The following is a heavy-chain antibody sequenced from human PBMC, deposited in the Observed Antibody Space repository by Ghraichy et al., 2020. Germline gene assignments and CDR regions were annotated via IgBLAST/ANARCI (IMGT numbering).Heavy chain of an antibody. CDR2: IYWDDDK. CDR3: AHRGAQYGNWDGGYLDY. J-gene: IGHJ4*02. D-gene: IGHD1-1*01. Sequence: SGPTLVKPTQTLTLTCTFSGFSLSTSGVGVGWIRQPPGKALEWLAFIYWDDDKRYSPSLRSRLTVTKDTSKNQVVLTMTNMDPADTATYYCAHRGAQYGNWDGGYLDYWGQGTLVTVSS. CDR1: GFSLSTSGVG. V-gene: IGHV2-5*02.